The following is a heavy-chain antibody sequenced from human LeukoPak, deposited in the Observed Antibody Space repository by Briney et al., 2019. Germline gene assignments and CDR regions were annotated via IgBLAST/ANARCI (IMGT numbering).Heavy chain of an antibody. Sequence: GGSLRLSCAASGFSFSVFWMHWVRQAPGKGPVWVSRIKTDGSITDYADSVKGRFTISRDNSKNTLYLQMNSLRAEDTAVYCCAKAEYVVVAATGNYWGQGTLVTVSS. CDR3: AKAEYVVVAATGNY. D-gene: IGHD2-15*01. J-gene: IGHJ4*02. V-gene: IGHV3-74*01. CDR1: GFSFSVFW. CDR2: IKTDGSIT.